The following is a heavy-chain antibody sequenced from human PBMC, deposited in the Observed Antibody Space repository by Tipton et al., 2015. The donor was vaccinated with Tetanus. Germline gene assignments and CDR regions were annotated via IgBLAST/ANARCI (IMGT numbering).Heavy chain of an antibody. J-gene: IGHJ4*02. Sequence: GLVKPSETLSLTCTVSGGSISSSSYYWGWVRQPPGKGLEWIGKIYYSGITYYNPSLKSRLTLSVDTSKNQFSLNLRSVIAADTAIYYCARGLGLCTGGSCSFWGQGTPVTVSS. D-gene: IGHD2-15*01. V-gene: IGHV4-39*07. CDR1: GGSISSSSYY. CDR3: ARGLGLCTGGSCSF. CDR2: IYYSGIT.